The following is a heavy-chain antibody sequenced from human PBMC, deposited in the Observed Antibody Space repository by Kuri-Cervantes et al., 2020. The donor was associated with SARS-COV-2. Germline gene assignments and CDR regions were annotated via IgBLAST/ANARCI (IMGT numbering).Heavy chain of an antibody. CDR3: ARVRGVVPAAMADY. V-gene: IGHV5-51*01. CDR1: GYSFTSHW. J-gene: IGHJ4*02. D-gene: IGHD2-2*01. CDR2: IYPGDSDT. Sequence: GGSLRLSCKGSGYSFTSHWIGWVRQMPGKGLEWMGIIYPGDSDTRYSPSFQGQVTISADKSISTAYLQWSSLKASDTAMYYCARVRGVVPAAMADYWGQGTLVTVSS.